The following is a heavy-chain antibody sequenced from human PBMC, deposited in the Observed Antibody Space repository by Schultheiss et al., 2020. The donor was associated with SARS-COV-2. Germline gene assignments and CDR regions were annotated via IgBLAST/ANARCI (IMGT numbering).Heavy chain of an antibody. J-gene: IGHJ3*02. CDR2: ISGSGGST. V-gene: IGHV3-23*01. Sequence: GGSLRLSCAASGFTFDDYAMHWVRQAPGKGLEWVSGISGSGGSTYYADSVKGRFTISRDNSKNTLYLQMNSLRAEDTAVYYCAKARLLMTDAFDIWGQGTMVTVSS. CDR1: GFTFDDYA. CDR3: AKARLLMTDAFDI. D-gene: IGHD2-8*01.